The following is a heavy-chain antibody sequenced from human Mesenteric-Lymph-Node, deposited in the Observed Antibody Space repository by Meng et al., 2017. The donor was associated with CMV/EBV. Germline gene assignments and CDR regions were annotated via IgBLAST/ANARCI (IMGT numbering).Heavy chain of an antibody. CDR1: GYTFTGYY. CDR2: INPNGGAT. V-gene: IGHV1-2*02. D-gene: IGHD4-11*01. Sequence: ASVKVSCKASGYTFTGYYMHWVRQAPGQGLEWMGWINPNGGATNSAQKFQGRVTMTRDTSISTVYMEMSSLRYDDTAVYYCARAPMTTVTMGDYWGQGMLVTV. CDR3: ARAPMTTVTMGDY. J-gene: IGHJ4*02.